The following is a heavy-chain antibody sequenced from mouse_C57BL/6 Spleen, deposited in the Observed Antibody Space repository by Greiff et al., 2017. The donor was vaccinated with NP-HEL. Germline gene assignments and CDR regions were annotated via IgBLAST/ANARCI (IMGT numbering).Heavy chain of an antibody. CDR1: GYAFSSSW. CDR2: IYPGDGDT. CDR3: ARKLRDDFDY. V-gene: IGHV1-82*01. D-gene: IGHD1-1*01. J-gene: IGHJ2*01. Sequence: VQLVESGPELVKPGASVKISCKASGYAFSSSWMNWVKQRPGKGLEWIGRIYPGDGDTNYNGKFKGKATLTADKSSSTAYMQLSSLTSEDSAVYFCARKLRDDFDYWGQGTTLTVSS.